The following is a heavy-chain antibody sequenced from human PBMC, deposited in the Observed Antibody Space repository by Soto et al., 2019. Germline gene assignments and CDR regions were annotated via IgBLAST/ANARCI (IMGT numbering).Heavy chain of an antibody. D-gene: IGHD4-17*01. CDR2: IYYSGST. V-gene: IGHV4-59*01. Sequence: SETLFLTCTVSGGSISSYYWSWIRQPPGKGLEWIGYIYYSGSTNYNPSLKSRVTISVDTSKNQFSLKLSSVTAADTAVYYCARGRTTTVTTLAYFDYWGQGTLVTVSS. CDR1: GGSISSYY. CDR3: ARGRTTTVTTLAYFDY. J-gene: IGHJ4*02.